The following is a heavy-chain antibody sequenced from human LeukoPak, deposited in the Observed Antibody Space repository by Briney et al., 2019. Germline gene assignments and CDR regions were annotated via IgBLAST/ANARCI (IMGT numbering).Heavy chain of an antibody. V-gene: IGHV3-30*19. D-gene: IGHD1-26*01. CDR2: IWYDGSNK. CDR1: GFTFSSYG. J-gene: IGHJ4*02. Sequence: PGGSLRLSCAASGFTFSSYGMHWVRQAPGKGLEWVAVIWYDGSNKYYADSVKGRFTISRDNSKNTLYLQMNSLRAEDTAVYYCARDGLGATTAGQFDYWGQGTLVTVSS. CDR3: ARDGLGATTAGQFDY.